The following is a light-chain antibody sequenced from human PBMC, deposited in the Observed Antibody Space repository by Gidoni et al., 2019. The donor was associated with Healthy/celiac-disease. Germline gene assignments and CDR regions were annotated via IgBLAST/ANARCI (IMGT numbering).Light chain of an antibody. CDR1: QSVSSY. J-gene: IGKJ2*01. CDR3: HQRSNWYT. Sequence: EIVLTRSPATLSLSQGERATLSCRASQSVSSYLDWYQQKPGQAPRLLIYDASNIATGIPARFSGSGSGTDFTLTISRLLPEDFAVYYCHQRSNWYTFGQGTKLEIK. CDR2: DAS. V-gene: IGKV3-11*01.